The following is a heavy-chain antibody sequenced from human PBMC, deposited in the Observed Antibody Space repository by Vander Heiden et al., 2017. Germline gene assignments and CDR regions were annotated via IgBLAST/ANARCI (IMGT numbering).Heavy chain of an antibody. CDR3: AKGRPYDYVWGSYRSDAFDI. CDR1: GFNFSSYA. CDR2: ISGSGGST. Sequence: EVQLLESGGGLVQPGGSLRLSCAASGFNFSSYAMSWVRQAPGKGLEWVSAISGSGGSTYYADSVKGRFTISRDNSKNTLYLQMNSLRAEDTAVYYCAKGRPYDYVWGSYRSDAFDIWGQGTMVTVSS. V-gene: IGHV3-23*01. D-gene: IGHD3-16*02. J-gene: IGHJ3*02.